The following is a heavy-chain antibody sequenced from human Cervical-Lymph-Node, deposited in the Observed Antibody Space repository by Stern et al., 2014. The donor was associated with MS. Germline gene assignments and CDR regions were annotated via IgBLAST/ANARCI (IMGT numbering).Heavy chain of an antibody. CDR1: GSPRSELS. V-gene: IGHV1-24*01. Sequence: QVQLVESGAEVKKPGASVKVSCKVSGSPRSELSVHWVRQAPGKGLEWMGGFDPEIGETIYAQNFEGRVTMTKATSTDTAYMELSSPSSEDTALYYCASFNDYGAYFDLWGQGTLVTVSS. CDR2: FDPEIGET. CDR3: ASFNDYGAYFDL. J-gene: IGHJ4*02. D-gene: IGHD4-17*01.